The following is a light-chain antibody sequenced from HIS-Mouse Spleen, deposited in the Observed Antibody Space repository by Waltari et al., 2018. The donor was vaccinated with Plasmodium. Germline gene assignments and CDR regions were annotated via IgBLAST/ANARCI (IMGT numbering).Light chain of an antibody. V-gene: IGLV1-44*01. CDR1: ISSIGSNT. J-gene: IGLJ2*01. CDR3: AAWDDSLNGVV. Sequence: QSVLTQPPSASGTPGQRVTISCSGSISSIGSNTVNWYQQLPGTAPKLLTYSNNQRPAGVTDRFSGSKSGTSASLAISGLQSEDEADYYCAAWDDSLNGVVFAGGTKLTVL. CDR2: SNN.